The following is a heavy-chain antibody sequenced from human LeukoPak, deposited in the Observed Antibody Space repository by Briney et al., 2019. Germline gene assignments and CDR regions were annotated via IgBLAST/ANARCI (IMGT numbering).Heavy chain of an antibody. D-gene: IGHD4-17*01. J-gene: IGHJ4*02. CDR3: ARDPYGDYCRGGGPFDY. V-gene: IGHV4-34*01. Sequence: PLETLSLTSAVYGGSFSGYYWSWIRQPPGKGLEWIGEINHSGSTNYNPSLKSRVAISVDKSKNLFSQKLSSVTAADTAVYYCARDPYGDYCRGGGPFDYWGQGTLVTVSS. CDR1: GGSFSGYY. CDR2: INHSGST.